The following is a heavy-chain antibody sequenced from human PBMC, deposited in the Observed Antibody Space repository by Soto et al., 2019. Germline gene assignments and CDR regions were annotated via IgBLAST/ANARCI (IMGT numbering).Heavy chain of an antibody. Sequence: ASVKVSCKASGYTFTSYYMHWVRQAPGQGLEWMGIINPSGGSTSYAQKFQGRVTMTRDTSTSTVYMELSSLRSVYTAVYYCAIATIKALLWFGETRNWFDPWGQGTLVTVSS. CDR1: GYTFTSYY. D-gene: IGHD3-10*01. V-gene: IGHV1-46*01. CDR2: INPSGGST. J-gene: IGHJ5*02. CDR3: AIATIKALLWFGETRNWFDP.